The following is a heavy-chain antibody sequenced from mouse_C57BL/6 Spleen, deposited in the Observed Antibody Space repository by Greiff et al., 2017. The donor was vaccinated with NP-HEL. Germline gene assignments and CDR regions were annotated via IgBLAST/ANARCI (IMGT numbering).Heavy chain of an antibody. CDR1: GYTFTGYW. V-gene: IGHV1-9*01. Sequence: QVQLQQSGAELMKPGASVKLSCKATGYTFTGYWIEWVKQRPGHGLEWIGEILPGSGSTNYNEKFKGKATFTADTASNTAYMQLSSLTTEDSAIYYCARVALYYYGSSYYAMDYWGQGTSVTVSS. CDR3: ARVALYYYGSSYYAMDY. D-gene: IGHD1-1*01. J-gene: IGHJ4*01. CDR2: ILPGSGST.